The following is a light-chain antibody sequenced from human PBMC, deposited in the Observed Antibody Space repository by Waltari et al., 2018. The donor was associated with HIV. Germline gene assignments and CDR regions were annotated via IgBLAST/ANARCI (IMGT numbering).Light chain of an antibody. J-gene: IGKJ2*01. CDR1: QSIGTW. Sequence: DIQMTQSPSTLSASVGDRVTITCRASQSIGTWLAWYQQKPGKAPRLLIYKASTLESGVPSRFSGSGSGTEFILTISSLQPDDFATYYCQQYNSYCTFGQGTKLEIK. CDR3: QQYNSYCT. V-gene: IGKV1-5*03. CDR2: KAS.